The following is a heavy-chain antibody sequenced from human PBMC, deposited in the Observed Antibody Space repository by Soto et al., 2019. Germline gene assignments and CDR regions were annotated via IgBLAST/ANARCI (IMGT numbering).Heavy chain of an antibody. CDR1: GGSISSYY. CDR2: IYYSGST. J-gene: IGHJ6*03. CDR3: ARGLGYCSSTSCYGNYYYYYYMDV. Sequence: PSETLSLTCTVSGGSISSYYWSWIRQPPGKGLEWIGYIYYSGSTNYNPSLKSRVTISVDTSKNQFSLKLSSVTAVDTAVYYCARGLGYCSSTSCYGNYYYYYYMDVWGKGTTVTVSS. D-gene: IGHD2-2*01. V-gene: IGHV4-59*01.